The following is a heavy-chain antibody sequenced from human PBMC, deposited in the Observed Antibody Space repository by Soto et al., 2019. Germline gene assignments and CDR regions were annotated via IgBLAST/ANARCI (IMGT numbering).Heavy chain of an antibody. Sequence: GGSLRLSCAASGFTFSSYAMSWVRQAPGKGLEWVSAISGSGGSTYYADSVKGRFTISRDNSKNTLYLQMNSLRAEDTAVYYWAKEGGGSYYYYYYMDVWGKGTTVTVSS. CDR2: ISGSGGST. CDR3: AKEGGGSYYYYYYMDV. D-gene: IGHD1-26*01. V-gene: IGHV3-23*01. CDR1: GFTFSSYA. J-gene: IGHJ6*03.